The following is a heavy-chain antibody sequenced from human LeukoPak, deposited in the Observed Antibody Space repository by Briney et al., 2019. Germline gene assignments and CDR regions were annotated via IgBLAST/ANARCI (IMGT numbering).Heavy chain of an antibody. CDR1: GGTFSSYA. D-gene: IGHD1-26*01. CDR2: IIPILGIA. Sequence: SVKVSCKASGGTFSSYAISWVRQAPGQGLEWMGRIIPILGIANYAQKFQGRVTITADKSTSTAYMELSSLRSDDTAVYYCARGGIVGAAFEYYYGMDVWGQGTTVTVSS. CDR3: ARGGIVGAAFEYYYGMDV. V-gene: IGHV1-69*04. J-gene: IGHJ6*02.